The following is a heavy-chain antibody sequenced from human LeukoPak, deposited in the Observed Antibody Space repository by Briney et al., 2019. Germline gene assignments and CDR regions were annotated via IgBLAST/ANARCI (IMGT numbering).Heavy chain of an antibody. CDR1: GFTFSSYA. J-gene: IGHJ4*02. Sequence: GGSLRLSCAASGFTFSSYAMSWVRQAPGKGLEWVSAISGSGGSTYYADSVKGRFTISRDNSKNTLYLQMNSLRAEDTAVYYCARNYYGSGSPYYFDYWGQGTLVTVSS. D-gene: IGHD3-10*01. V-gene: IGHV3-23*01. CDR3: ARNYYGSGSPYYFDY. CDR2: ISGSGGST.